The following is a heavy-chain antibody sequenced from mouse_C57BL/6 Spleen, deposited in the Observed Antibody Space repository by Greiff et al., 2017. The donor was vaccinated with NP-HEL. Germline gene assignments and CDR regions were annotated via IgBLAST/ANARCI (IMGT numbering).Heavy chain of an antibody. CDR1: GYTFTDYE. CDR2: IDPETGGT. D-gene: IGHD1-2*01. V-gene: IGHV1-15*01. CDR3: TRNPGFRYFDV. J-gene: IGHJ1*03. Sequence: VKLMESGAELMRPGASVTLSCKASGYTFTDYEMHWVKQTPVHGLEWIGAIDPETGGTAYNQKFKGKAILTADKSSSTAYMELRSLTSEDSAVYYCTRNPGFRYFDVWGTGTTVTVSS.